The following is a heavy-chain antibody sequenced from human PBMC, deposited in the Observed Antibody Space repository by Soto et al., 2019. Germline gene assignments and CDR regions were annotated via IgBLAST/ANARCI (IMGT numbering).Heavy chain of an antibody. CDR2: IIPHKGDT. CDR3: ARDLDASGSYYTNY. D-gene: IGHD3-10*01. CDR1: GGTFSSYA. V-gene: IGHV1-18*01. Sequence: QVQLVQSGAEVKKPGSSVKVSCKASGGTFSSYAISWVRQAPGQGLEWMGGIIPHKGDTYYAQRLQGRITMTTDTSTSTAYMELRSLRPDDTAVYFCARDLDASGSYYTNYWGQGTLVTVSS. J-gene: IGHJ4*02.